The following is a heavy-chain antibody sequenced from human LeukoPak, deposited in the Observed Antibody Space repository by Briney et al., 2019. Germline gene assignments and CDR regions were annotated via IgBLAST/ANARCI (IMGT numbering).Heavy chain of an antibody. V-gene: IGHV4-39*01. D-gene: IGHD5-18*01. Sequence: SETLSLTCAVYGGSLSGYYWSWIRQPPGKGLEWIGSIYYSGSTYYNPSLKSRVTISVGTSKNQFSLKLSSVTAADTAVYYCARQSAMVWAFDIWGQGTMVTVSS. J-gene: IGHJ3*02. CDR3: ARQSAMVWAFDI. CDR1: GGSLSGYY. CDR2: IYYSGST.